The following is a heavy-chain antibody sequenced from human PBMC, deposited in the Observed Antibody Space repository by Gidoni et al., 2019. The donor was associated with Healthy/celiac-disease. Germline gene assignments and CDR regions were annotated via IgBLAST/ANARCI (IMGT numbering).Heavy chain of an antibody. CDR1: GFSLSTSGVG. CDR3: AHKPLGGDSYGYDFDY. V-gene: IGHV2-5*01. D-gene: IGHD5-18*01. Sequence: QITLKESGPTLVKPTQTLTMTCPFSGFSLSTSGVGVGWIRQPPGKALGWLASIYWNDDKRYSPSLKIRLTITKDTSKNQVVLTMTNMDPVDTATYYCAHKPLGGDSYGYDFDYWGQGTLVTVSS. CDR2: IYWNDDK. J-gene: IGHJ4*02.